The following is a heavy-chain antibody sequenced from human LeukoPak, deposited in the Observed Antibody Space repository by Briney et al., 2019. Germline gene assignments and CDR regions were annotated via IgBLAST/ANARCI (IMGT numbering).Heavy chain of an antibody. J-gene: IGHJ4*02. CDR3: ARVWTIAVAGKGVLDY. CDR1: GYTFTGYY. D-gene: IGHD6-19*01. V-gene: IGHV1-2*02. CDR2: INPNSGGT. Sequence: GASVKVSCKASGYTFTGYYMHWVRQAPGQGLEWMGWINPNSGGTNYAQKFQGRVTMTRDTSISTAYMELSRLRSDDTAVYYCARVWTIAVAGKGVLDYWGQGTLVTVSS.